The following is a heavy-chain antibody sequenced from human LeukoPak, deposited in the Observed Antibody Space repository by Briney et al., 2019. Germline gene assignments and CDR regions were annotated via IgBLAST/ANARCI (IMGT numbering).Heavy chain of an antibody. D-gene: IGHD3-10*01. CDR2: IYYSGST. Sequence: SQTLSLTCAVSGGSISSGGYYWSWIRQHPGKGLEWIGYIYYSGSTYYNPSLKIRSTISVDTSKNQFSLKLSSVTAADTAVYYCARELVLQQDFGRAFDIWGQGTMVTVSS. CDR1: GGSISSGGYY. V-gene: IGHV4-31*11. J-gene: IGHJ3*02. CDR3: ARELVLQQDFGRAFDI.